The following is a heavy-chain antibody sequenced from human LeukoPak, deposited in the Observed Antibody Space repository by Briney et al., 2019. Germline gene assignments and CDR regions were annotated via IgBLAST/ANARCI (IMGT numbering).Heavy chain of an antibody. CDR3: ARHGSLYYYYGMDV. Sequence: GESLKISCKGSGYRFTTYWIGWVRQVPGKGLEWVGIIYPGDSDTRYSPSFQGQVTITADKSISTAYLQWSSLKASDTAMYYCARHGSLYYYYGMDVWGQGTTVTVSS. D-gene: IGHD5/OR15-5a*01. CDR1: GYRFTTYW. J-gene: IGHJ6*02. CDR2: IYPGDSDT. V-gene: IGHV5-51*01.